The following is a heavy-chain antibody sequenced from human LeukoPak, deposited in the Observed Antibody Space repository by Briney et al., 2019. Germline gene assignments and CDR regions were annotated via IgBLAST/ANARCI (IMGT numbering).Heavy chain of an antibody. D-gene: IGHD3-10*01. Sequence: GRSLRLSCAASGFTFSSYAMHWVRQAPGKGLEWVAVISYDGSNKYYADSVKGRFTISRDNSKNTLYLQMNSLRAEDTAVYYCARSRITMVRGVIITSWFDPWGQGTLVTVSS. CDR1: GFTFSSYA. J-gene: IGHJ5*02. CDR2: ISYDGSNK. V-gene: IGHV3-30-3*01. CDR3: ARSRITMVRGVIITSWFDP.